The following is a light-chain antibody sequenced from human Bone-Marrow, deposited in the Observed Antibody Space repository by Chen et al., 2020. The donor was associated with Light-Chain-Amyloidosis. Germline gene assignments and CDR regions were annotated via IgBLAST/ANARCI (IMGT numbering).Light chain of an antibody. CDR3: QHRGGWPPLS. CDR1: QTISTH. J-gene: IGKJ4*01. Sequence: EVVLTQSPATLSLSPGERATLSCRASQTISTHLVWYQQKPGQVPRLLLYDASTRATGIPARFRGSGSGTDFTLSISSLEAEDFAVYYCQHRGGWPPLSFGGGTEIGIK. V-gene: IGKV3-11*01. CDR2: DAS.